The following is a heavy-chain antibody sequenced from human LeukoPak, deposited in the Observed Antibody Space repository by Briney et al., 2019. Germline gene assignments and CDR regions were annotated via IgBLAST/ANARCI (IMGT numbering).Heavy chain of an antibody. CDR1: GYTFTSYG. Sequence: ASVKVSCKASGYTFTSYGIGWVRQAPGQGLEWMGWINPNSGGTNYAQKFQGRVTMTRDTSISTAYMELSRLRSDDTAVYYCARAQGYCSSTSCYQVPEFQHWGQGTLVTVSS. V-gene: IGHV1-2*02. J-gene: IGHJ1*01. CDR2: INPNSGGT. D-gene: IGHD2-2*01. CDR3: ARAQGYCSSTSCYQVPEFQH.